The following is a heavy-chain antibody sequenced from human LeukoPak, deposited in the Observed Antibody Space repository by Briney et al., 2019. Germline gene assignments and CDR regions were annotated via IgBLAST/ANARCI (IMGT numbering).Heavy chain of an antibody. D-gene: IGHD3-22*01. CDR2: IYYSGST. CDR1: GGSISSSSYY. J-gene: IGHJ4*02. Sequence: SETLSLTCTVSGGSISSSSYYWGWIRQPPGKGLGWIGSIYYSGSTYYNPSLKSRVTISVDTSKNQFSLKLSSVTAADTAVYYCARRGGGNYYDSSGYYVDYWGQGTLVTVSS. CDR3: ARRGGGNYYDSSGYYVDY. V-gene: IGHV4-39*01.